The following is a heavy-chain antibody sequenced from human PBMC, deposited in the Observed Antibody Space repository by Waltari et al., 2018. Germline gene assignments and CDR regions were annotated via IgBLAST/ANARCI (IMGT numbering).Heavy chain of an antibody. CDR3: AKGRRAAVAGHGGLYYFDY. D-gene: IGHD6-19*01. J-gene: IGHJ4*02. CDR1: GFTFSSYA. Sequence: EVQLLESGGGLVQPGGSLRLSCAASGFTFSSYAMSWVRQAPGKGLEWVSAISGSGGSTYNADSVKGRFTISKDNSKNTLYLQMNSLRAEDTAVYYCAKGRRAAVAGHGGLYYFDYWGQGTLVTVSS. V-gene: IGHV3-23*01. CDR2: ISGSGGST.